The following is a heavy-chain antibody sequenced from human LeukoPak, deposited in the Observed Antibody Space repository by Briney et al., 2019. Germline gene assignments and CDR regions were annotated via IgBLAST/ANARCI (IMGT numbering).Heavy chain of an antibody. Sequence: ASVKVSCKASGYTLTSYYMHWVRQAPGQGLEWMGIINPSGGSTSYAQKFQGRVTITADESTSTAYMELSSLRSEDTAVYYCARAPRDITIFGVVMVHYGMDVWGQGTTVTVSS. CDR1: GYTLTSYY. V-gene: IGHV1-46*01. CDR3: ARAPRDITIFGVVMVHYGMDV. J-gene: IGHJ6*02. CDR2: INPSGGST. D-gene: IGHD3-3*01.